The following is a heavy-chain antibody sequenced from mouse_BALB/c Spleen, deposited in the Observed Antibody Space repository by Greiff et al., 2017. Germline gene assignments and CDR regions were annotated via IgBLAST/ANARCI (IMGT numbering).Heavy chain of an antibody. CDR3: ASYGGITTGGY. D-gene: IGHD1-1*01. CDR1: GYTFTSYW. Sequence: QVQLQQSGAELAKPGASVKMSCKASGYTFTSYWMHWVKQRPGQGLEWIGYINPSTGYTEYNQKFKDKATLTADKSSSTAYMQLSSLTSEDSAFYYCASYGGITTGGYWGQGTTLTVSS. V-gene: IGHV1-7*01. CDR2: INPSTGYT. J-gene: IGHJ2*01.